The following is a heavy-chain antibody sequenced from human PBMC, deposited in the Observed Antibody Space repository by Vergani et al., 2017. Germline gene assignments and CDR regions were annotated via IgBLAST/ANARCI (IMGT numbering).Heavy chain of an antibody. CDR1: GGSISSSSYY. CDR3: ARAVAGTIRRSDGGYYFDY. V-gene: IGHV4-39*01. J-gene: IGHJ4*02. Sequence: QLQLQESGPGLVKPSETLSLTCPVSGGSISSSSYYWGWIRQPPGKGREWIGRIYYSGSTYYNPSLKSRVTITVDTSKNQFSLKLSFVTAADTAVYYCARAVAGTIRRSDGGYYFDYWGQGTLVTVSS. CDR2: IYYSGST. D-gene: IGHD6-19*01.